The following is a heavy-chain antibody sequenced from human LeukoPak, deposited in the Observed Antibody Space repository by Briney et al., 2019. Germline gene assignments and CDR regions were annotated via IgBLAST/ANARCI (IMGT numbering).Heavy chain of an antibody. Sequence: GGSLRLSCAASGFTFSSYGMHWVRQAPGKGLEWVAVIWYDGSNKYYADSVKGRFTISRDNSKNTLYLQMNSVGAEGTGVYYCASWLVWGGYFDYWGQGTLVTVSS. D-gene: IGHD3-16*01. V-gene: IGHV3-33*01. CDR2: IWYDGSNK. CDR1: GFTFSSYG. J-gene: IGHJ4*02. CDR3: ASWLVWGGYFDY.